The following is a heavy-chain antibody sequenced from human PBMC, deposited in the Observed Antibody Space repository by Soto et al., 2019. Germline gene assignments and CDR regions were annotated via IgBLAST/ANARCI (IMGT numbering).Heavy chain of an antibody. CDR1: GYTFSRRW. D-gene: IGHD3-9*01. V-gene: IGHV5-51*01. CDR3: ARLEGSTSALSGMDV. J-gene: IGHJ6*02. Sequence: EVQLVQSGAELKRPGQSLNISCQASGYTFSRRWIGWVRQLPGRGLEWVAIIYPGDGDRRYSPSFRGHVTITAEKSTSLVSLQWYSLKASDSATYYCARLEGSTSALSGMDVWGQGTTVTVS. CDR2: IYPGDGDR.